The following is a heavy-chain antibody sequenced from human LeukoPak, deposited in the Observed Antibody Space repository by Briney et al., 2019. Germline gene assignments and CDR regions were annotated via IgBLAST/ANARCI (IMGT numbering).Heavy chain of an antibody. J-gene: IGHJ4*02. CDR1: GFTFSSYS. Sequence: GSLRLSCAASGFTFSSYSMNWVRRAPGKGLEWVSYISSSSSTIYYADSVKGRFTISRDNAKNSLYLQMNSLRAEDTAVYYCARDPSLSRMTTVTDEDYWGQGTLVTVSS. D-gene: IGHD4-17*01. CDR2: ISSSSSTI. CDR3: ARDPSLSRMTTVTDEDY. V-gene: IGHV3-48*04.